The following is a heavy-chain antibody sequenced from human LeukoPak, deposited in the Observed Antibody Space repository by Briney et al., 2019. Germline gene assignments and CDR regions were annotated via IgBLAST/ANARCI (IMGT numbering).Heavy chain of an antibody. J-gene: IGHJ6*03. D-gene: IGHD6-13*01. CDR2: ISAYNGNT. CDR3: ARDHSSWYEAGFFHYYMDV. Sequence: ASVKVSCKASGYTFTSYDISWVRQAPGQGLEWMGWISAYNGNTNYAQKLQGRVTMTTDTSTSTAYMELRSLRSDDTAVYYCARDHSSWYEAGFFHYYMDVWGKGTTVTISS. V-gene: IGHV1-18*01. CDR1: GYTFTSYD.